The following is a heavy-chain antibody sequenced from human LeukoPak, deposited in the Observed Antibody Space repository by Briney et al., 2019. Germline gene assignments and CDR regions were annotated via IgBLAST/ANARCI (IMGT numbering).Heavy chain of an antibody. CDR2: IWSDGSNR. D-gene: IGHD4-11*01. CDR3: ARDAQRGFDYSNSLKY. V-gene: IGHV3-33*01. CDR1: GFIFSHYG. Sequence: GGSLGLSCVASGFIFSHYGMHWVRQAPGKGLEWVAVIWSDGSNRFYAGSVKGRFTISRDNSQNTVFLQMNSLRAEDTAMYYCARDAQRGFDYSNSLKYWGHGILVTVSS. J-gene: IGHJ4*01.